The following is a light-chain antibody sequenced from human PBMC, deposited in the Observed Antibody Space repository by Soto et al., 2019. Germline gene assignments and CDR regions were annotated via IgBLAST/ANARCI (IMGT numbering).Light chain of an antibody. Sequence: QSVLTQPPSASGSPGQSVTISCTGTSSHVGGYNYVSWYQQHPGKAPKLMIYEVSKRPSGVPDRFSGSKSDNTAYLTVSGLQAEDEADYYCISYAGSDNFVFGTGTKVTVL. CDR3: ISYAGSDNFV. CDR2: EVS. CDR1: SSHVGGYNY. J-gene: IGLJ1*01. V-gene: IGLV2-8*01.